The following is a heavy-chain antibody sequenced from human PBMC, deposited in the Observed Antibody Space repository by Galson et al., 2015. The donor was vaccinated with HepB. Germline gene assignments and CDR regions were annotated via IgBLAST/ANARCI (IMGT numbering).Heavy chain of an antibody. CDR1: GFTFSRYA. Sequence: SLRLSCAASGFTFSRYAMTWVRQAPGKGLECVSAISISGDSTYFADSVKGRFAISRDNSRNTVDLQMNSLRVEDTAVYYCAKDGYDYAGVWGQGTLVTVSS. CDR3: AKDGYDYAGV. V-gene: IGHV3-23*01. J-gene: IGHJ4*02. D-gene: IGHD4-23*01. CDR2: ISISGDST.